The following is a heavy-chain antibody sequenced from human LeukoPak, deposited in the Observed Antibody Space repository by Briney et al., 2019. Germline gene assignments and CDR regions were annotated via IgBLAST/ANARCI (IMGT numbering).Heavy chain of an antibody. D-gene: IGHD3-22*01. CDR2: IIPILGIA. CDR3: ARPDSSGYYNWFDP. V-gene: IGHV1-69*04. J-gene: IGHJ5*02. CDR1: GGTFSDHA. Sequence: ASVKVSCKASGGTFSDHAVSWVRQAPGQGLEWMGRIIPILGIANYAQKFQGRVTITADKSTSTAYMELSSLRSEDTAVYYCARPDSSGYYNWFDPWGQGTLVTVSS.